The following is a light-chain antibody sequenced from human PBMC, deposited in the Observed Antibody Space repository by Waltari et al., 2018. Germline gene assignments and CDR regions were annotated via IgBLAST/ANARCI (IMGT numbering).Light chain of an antibody. J-gene: IGLJ2*01. Sequence: QLAVTQSPSASASLGASVKLTCTLSSEHSAYAIAWHQHPPEKGPRFLMKIDGGGGHNKVDVNPDRCSGYSSGSERYLTISSLQYEDEAAYYCQTWDPDTVGFGGGTKLTV. V-gene: IGLV4-69*01. CDR1: SEHSAYA. CDR2: IDGGGGH. CDR3: QTWDPDTVG.